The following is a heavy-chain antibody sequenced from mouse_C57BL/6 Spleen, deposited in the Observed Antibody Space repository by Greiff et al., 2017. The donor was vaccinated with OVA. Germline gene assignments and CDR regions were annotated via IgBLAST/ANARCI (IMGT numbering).Heavy chain of an antibody. CDR3: ARFGYDGYFDY. CDR1: GFTFSDYY. Sequence: DVKLVESEGGLVQPGSSMKLSCTASGFTFSDYYMAWVRQVPEKGLEWVANINYDGSSTYYLDSLKSRFIISRDNAKNILYLQMSSLKSEDTATYYCARFGYDGYFDYWGQGTTLTVSS. V-gene: IGHV5-16*01. J-gene: IGHJ2*01. D-gene: IGHD2-2*01. CDR2: INYDGSST.